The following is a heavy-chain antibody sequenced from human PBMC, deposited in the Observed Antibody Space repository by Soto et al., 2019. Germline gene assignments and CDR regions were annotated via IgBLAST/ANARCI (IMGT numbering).Heavy chain of an antibody. CDR2: IYYSGST. D-gene: IGHD3-10*01. CDR3: ARGKWFGNFDY. Sequence: QVQLQESGPGLVKPSQTLSLTCTVSGGSISSGDYYWSWIRQPPGKGLEWIGYIYYSGSTYYNPSLKSRVTISVDTSKNQCTRKLSSVTAADTAVYYCARGKWFGNFDYWGQGTLVTVSS. J-gene: IGHJ4*02. V-gene: IGHV4-30-4*01. CDR1: GGSISSGDYY.